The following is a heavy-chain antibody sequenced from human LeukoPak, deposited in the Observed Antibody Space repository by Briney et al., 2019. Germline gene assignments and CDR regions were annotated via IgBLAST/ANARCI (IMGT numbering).Heavy chain of an antibody. CDR2: IYNNGNT. D-gene: IGHD2-21*02. CDR3: ARVLRGAYCGGDCYRLDC. J-gene: IGHJ4*02. V-gene: IGHV4-59*01. CDR1: GGSIKNFY. Sequence: SETLSLTCTVSGGSIKNFYWSWIRQSPGKGLEWLGYIYNNGNTNYNASLKSRVIMSIDTSKNQFSLKVTSVTAADTAIYYCARVLRGAYCGGDCYRLDCWGQGMLVIVSS.